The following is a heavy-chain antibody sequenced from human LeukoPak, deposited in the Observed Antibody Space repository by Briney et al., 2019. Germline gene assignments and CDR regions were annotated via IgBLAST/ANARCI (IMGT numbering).Heavy chain of an antibody. CDR1: GGSISSYY. CDR3: ARGADYGDYVIWFDP. CDR2: IYYSGST. J-gene: IGHJ5*02. V-gene: IGHV4-59*01. Sequence: SETLSLTCTVSGGSISSYYWSWIRQPPGKGLEWIGYIYYSGSTNYNPSLKSRVTISVDTSKNQFSLKLSSVTAADTAVYYCARGADYGDYVIWFDPWGQGTLVTVSS. D-gene: IGHD4-17*01.